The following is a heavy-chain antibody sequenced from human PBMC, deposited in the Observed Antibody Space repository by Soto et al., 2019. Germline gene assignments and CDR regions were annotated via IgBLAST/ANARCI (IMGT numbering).Heavy chain of an antibody. CDR2: INHSGST. Sequence: SETLSLTCAVYGGSFSGYYWSWIRQPPGKGLEWIGEINHSGSTNYNPSLKSRVTISVDTSKNQFSLKLSSVTTADTAVYYCARGGYCSSTSCYTRYYYYYGMDVWGQGTTVTVSS. J-gene: IGHJ6*02. CDR3: ARGGYCSSTSCYTRYYYYYGMDV. CDR1: GGSFSGYY. D-gene: IGHD2-2*02. V-gene: IGHV4-34*01.